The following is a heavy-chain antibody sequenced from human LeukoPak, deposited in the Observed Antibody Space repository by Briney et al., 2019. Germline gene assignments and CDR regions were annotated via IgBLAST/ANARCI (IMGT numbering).Heavy chain of an antibody. CDR2: IIPIFGKA. Sequence: SVKLSCKASQGTFSSYAVSWVRQAPGQGLEWMGGIIPIFGKANYAQKFQGRVTITADESTSTAYMELSSLRSEDTAVYYCAREPMGGYDSSGYYRNQYYFDYWGQGTLVTVSS. J-gene: IGHJ4*02. D-gene: IGHD3-22*01. CDR1: QGTFSSYA. V-gene: IGHV1-69*01. CDR3: AREPMGGYDSSGYYRNQYYFDY.